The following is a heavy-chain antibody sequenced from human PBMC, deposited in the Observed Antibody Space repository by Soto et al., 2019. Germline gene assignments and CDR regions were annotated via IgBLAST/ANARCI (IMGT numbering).Heavy chain of an antibody. J-gene: IGHJ5*02. D-gene: IGHD3-22*01. CDR3: AREYDSSGYPPGWFDP. V-gene: IGHV1-69*02. Sequence: QVQLVQSGAEVKKPGSSVKVSCKASGGTFSSYTISWVRQAPGQGLEWMGRIIPILGIANYAQKFQGRVTITADKSTSTAYMELSSLRSEDTAVYYCAREYDSSGYPPGWFDPWGQGTLVTVSS. CDR1: GGTFSSYT. CDR2: IIPILGIA.